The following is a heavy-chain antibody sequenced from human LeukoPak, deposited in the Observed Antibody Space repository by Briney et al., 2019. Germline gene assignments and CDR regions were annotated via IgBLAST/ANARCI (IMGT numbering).Heavy chain of an antibody. CDR2: TYYRSKWTN. CDR1: GESVSSNGAA. CDR3: ARAAVAGTYYFDY. Sequence: SLTLSLTCAISGESVSSNGAAWNWIRQSPSRGLEWLGRTYYRSKWTNDYAVSVKSRITINPDTSKNQFSLQVNSVTPEDTAVYYCARAAVAGTYYFDYWGQGTLVTVSS. V-gene: IGHV6-1*01. D-gene: IGHD6-19*01. J-gene: IGHJ4*02.